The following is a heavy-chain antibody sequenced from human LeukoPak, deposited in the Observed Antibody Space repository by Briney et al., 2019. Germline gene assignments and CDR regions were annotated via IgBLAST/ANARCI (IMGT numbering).Heavy chain of an antibody. V-gene: IGHV3-23*01. Sequence: GGSLRLSCAASGFTLSSYAMSWVRQAPGKGLEWVSAISGSGGSTYYADSVKGRFTISRDNSKNTLYLQMDSLRAEDTAVYYCAKRGEWEVVTSFYYFDYWGQGTLVTVSS. CDR1: GFTLSSYA. CDR3: AKRGEWEVVTSFYYFDY. CDR2: ISGSGGST. J-gene: IGHJ4*02. D-gene: IGHD2-21*02.